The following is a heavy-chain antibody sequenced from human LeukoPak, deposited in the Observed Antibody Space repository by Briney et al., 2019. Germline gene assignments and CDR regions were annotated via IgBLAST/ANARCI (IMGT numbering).Heavy chain of an antibody. Sequence: ASVKVSCKVSGYTFTGDYMHWVRQAPGQGLEWMGWINPNSGGTNYAQKFQGRVTMTRDTSISTAYMELSRLRSDDTAVYYCATRSSSSDYWGQGTLVTVSS. CDR2: INPNSGGT. CDR3: ATRSSSSDY. CDR1: GYTFTGDY. D-gene: IGHD6-6*01. V-gene: IGHV1-2*02. J-gene: IGHJ4*02.